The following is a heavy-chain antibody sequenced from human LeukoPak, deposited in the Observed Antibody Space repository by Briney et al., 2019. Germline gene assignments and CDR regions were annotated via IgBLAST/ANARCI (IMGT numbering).Heavy chain of an antibody. CDR3: ARKFASTWLGARYYYMDV. CDR2: MNPKSGNK. D-gene: IGHD4/OR15-4a*01. CDR1: VYTFISYD. V-gene: IGHV1-8*01. J-gene: IGHJ6*03. Sequence: ASVKVSCKASVYTFISYDIVWLRQATGQGLEWMGYMNPKSGNKDNVQNFRGRVTMTRDTSITTHYIELSGLRAEATAVYYCARKFASTWLGARYYYMDVWGEGTTVTISS.